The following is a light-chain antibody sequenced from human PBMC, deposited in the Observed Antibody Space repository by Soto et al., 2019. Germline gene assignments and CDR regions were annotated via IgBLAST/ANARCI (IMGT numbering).Light chain of an antibody. V-gene: IGLV2-14*01. CDR3: SSSRV. CDR2: DVS. Sequence: QSALTQPASVSGSPGQSITISCTGTSSDVGGYNYVSWYQQHPGKAPKLMIYDVSNRPSGVSNRFSGSKSGNTASLTISVLQAEDEADYYCSSSRVFGGATKLTVL. J-gene: IGLJ2*01. CDR1: SSDVGGYNY.